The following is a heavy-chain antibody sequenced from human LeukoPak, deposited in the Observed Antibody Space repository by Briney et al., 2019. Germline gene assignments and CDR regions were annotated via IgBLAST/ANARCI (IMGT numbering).Heavy chain of an antibody. Sequence: GGSLRLSCAASGFTFSNAWMSWVRQAPGKGLEWVGRIKSKTDGGTTDYAAPVKGRFTISRDDSKNTLYLQMNRLKTEDTAVYYCTTDRAYGDYVDDWFDPWGQGTLVTVSS. CDR2: IKSKTDGGTT. D-gene: IGHD4-17*01. CDR3: TTDRAYGDYVDDWFDP. J-gene: IGHJ5*02. V-gene: IGHV3-15*01. CDR1: GFTFSNAW.